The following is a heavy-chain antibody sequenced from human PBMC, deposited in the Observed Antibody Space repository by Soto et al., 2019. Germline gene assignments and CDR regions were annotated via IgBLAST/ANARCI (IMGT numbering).Heavy chain of an antibody. D-gene: IGHD6-19*01. CDR3: ARDADGAMAGAFNI. CDR2: IFYSGTT. CDR1: GGSVPSGSYY. V-gene: IGHV4-61*01. Sequence: QVKLHESGPGLVKPSETLSRTCTVSGGSVPSGSYYWSWIRQPPGKGLEHIGSIFYSGTTTHNPSLKSRVTMSLDTSNKQFSLELSSVTAADKAVYYCARDADGAMAGAFNIWGQGTMVTVSS. J-gene: IGHJ3*02.